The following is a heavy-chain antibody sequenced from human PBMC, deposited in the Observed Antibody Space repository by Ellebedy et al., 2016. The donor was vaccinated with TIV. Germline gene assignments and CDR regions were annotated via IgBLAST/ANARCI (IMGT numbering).Heavy chain of an antibody. J-gene: IGHJ4*02. CDR1: GDSISISITHY. Sequence: SETLSLXCSVSGDSISISITHYWGWIRQPPGKGLEWIGMISHSGNIYYNPSLKTRVTISVDTSKNQFSLKLTSVTAADTAVYYCARGRTDTVTKPKYFDYWGQGNLVTVSS. CDR3: ARGRTDTVTKPKYFDY. V-gene: IGHV4-39*01. D-gene: IGHD2-15*01. CDR2: ISHSGNI.